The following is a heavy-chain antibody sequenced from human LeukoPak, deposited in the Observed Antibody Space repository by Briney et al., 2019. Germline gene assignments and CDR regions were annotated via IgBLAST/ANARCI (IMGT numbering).Heavy chain of an antibody. CDR3: ARQTPYGGNSGYYGMDV. CDR2: MNTKSGNT. V-gene: IGHV1-8*01. CDR1: GYSFTSLD. Sequence: ASVKVSCKASGYSFTSLDINWVRQAPGQGLEWMGWMNTKSGNTGHAQKLQGRVTMTTDTSTSTAYMELRSLRSDDTAVYYCARQTPYGGNSGYYGMDVWGQGTTVTVSS. D-gene: IGHD4-23*01. J-gene: IGHJ6*02.